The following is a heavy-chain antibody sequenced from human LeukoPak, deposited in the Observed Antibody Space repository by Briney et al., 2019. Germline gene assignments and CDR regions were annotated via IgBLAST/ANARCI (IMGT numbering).Heavy chain of an antibody. CDR1: GFTFSSNG. CDR3: AKDKYSSSWNWFDP. D-gene: IGHD6-13*01. J-gene: IGHJ5*02. V-gene: IGHV3-30*02. Sequence: PGGSLRLSCAASGFTFSSNGMHWVRQAPGKGLEWVGIIWYDGSNKYYADSVKGRFTISRDTSKNTLYLQMNTLRAEDTAVYYCAKDKYSSSWNWFDPWGQGTLVTVSS. CDR2: IWYDGSNK.